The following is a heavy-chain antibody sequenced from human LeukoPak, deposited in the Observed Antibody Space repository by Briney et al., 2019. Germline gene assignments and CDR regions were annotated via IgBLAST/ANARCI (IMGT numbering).Heavy chain of an antibody. CDR2: ISSSGATV. CDR3: ARGDSIRRDPHCDN. V-gene: IGHV3-11*01. D-gene: IGHD2-21*01. J-gene: IGHJ4*02. Sequence: PGGSLRLSCAASGFTFSDYYMSWIRQAPGKGLEWISYISSSGATVYYADSVKGRVTISRDNARNSLYLQMNSLRAEDTAVYYCARGDSIRRDPHCDNWGQGTLVIASS. CDR1: GFTFSDYY.